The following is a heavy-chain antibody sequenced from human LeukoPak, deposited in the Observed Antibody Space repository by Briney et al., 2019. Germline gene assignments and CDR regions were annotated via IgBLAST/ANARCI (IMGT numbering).Heavy chain of an antibody. CDR2: ISSGSTYM. D-gene: IGHD6-19*01. Sequence: GGSLRLSCAASGFTFSSYSMNWVRQAPGKGLEWVSSISSGSTYMYYADSVKGRFTISRDNAQNSMYLQMNSLRAEDTAVYYCARVISRQWLVKRSLYYFDYWGQGTLVTVSS. J-gene: IGHJ4*02. V-gene: IGHV3-21*04. CDR1: GFTFSSYS. CDR3: ARVISRQWLVKRSLYYFDY.